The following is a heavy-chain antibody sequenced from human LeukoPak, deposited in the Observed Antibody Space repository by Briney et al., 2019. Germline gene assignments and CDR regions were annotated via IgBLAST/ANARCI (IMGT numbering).Heavy chain of an antibody. V-gene: IGHV1-24*01. J-gene: IGHJ4*02. D-gene: IGHD6-13*01. CDR2: FDPEDGET. Sequence: ASVKVSCKVYGYTLTELSMHWVRQAPGKGLEWMGGFDPEDGETIYAQKFQGRVTMTEDTSTDTAYMELSSLRSEDTAVYYCRQNGGSSWYYFDYWGQGTLVTVSS. CDR3: RQNGGSSWYYFDY. CDR1: GYTLTELS.